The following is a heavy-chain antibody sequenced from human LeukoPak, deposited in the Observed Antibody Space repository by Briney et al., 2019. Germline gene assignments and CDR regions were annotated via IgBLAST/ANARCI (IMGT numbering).Heavy chain of an antibody. CDR1: GFTFSSYW. D-gene: IGHD6-19*01. Sequence: GGSLRLSCAASGFTFSSYWMSWVRQAPGKGLEWVANIKQDGSEKYYVDSVKGRFTISRDNAKNSLYLQMNSLRAEDTAVYYCARGGIAVAGTRENYYYCYMDVWGKGTPGTVSS. V-gene: IGHV3-7*01. J-gene: IGHJ6*03. CDR3: ARGGIAVAGTRENYYYCYMDV. CDR2: IKQDGSEK.